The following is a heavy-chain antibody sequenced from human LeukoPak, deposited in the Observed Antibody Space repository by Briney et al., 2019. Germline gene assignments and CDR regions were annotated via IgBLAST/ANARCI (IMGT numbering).Heavy chain of an antibody. J-gene: IGHJ4*02. CDR2: IIPILGIA. D-gene: IGHD3-22*01. CDR1: GGTFSSYA. V-gene: IGHV1-69*04. CDR3: ATAPLGEYYYDSSGYPEYYFDY. Sequence: SVKVSCKASGGTFSSYAISWVRQAPGQGLEWMGRIIPILGIANYAQKFQGRVTITADKSTSTAYMELSSLRSEDTAVYYCATAPLGEYYYDSSGYPEYYFDYWGQGTLVTVSS.